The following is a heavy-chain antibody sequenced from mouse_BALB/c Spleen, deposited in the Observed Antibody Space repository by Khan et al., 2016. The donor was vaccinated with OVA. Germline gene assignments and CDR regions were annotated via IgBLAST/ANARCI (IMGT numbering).Heavy chain of an antibody. D-gene: IGHD1-1*01. CDR2: IAPGSGST. CDR3: ARENYYSSTCCAMDY. V-gene: IGHV1S41*01. Sequence: DLVKPGASVKLSCKASGYTFTSYWINWIKQRLGQGLEWIGRIAPGSGSTYYNEMFKGKATLTVDTSSSTAYIQLSSLSSEDSAVYFCARENYYSSTCCAMDYWGQGTSVTVSS. CDR1: GYTFTSYW. J-gene: IGHJ4*01.